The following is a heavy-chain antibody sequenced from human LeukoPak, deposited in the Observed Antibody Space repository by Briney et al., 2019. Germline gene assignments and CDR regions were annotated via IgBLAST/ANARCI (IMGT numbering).Heavy chain of an antibody. V-gene: IGHV3-30-3*01. CDR2: ISYDGSNK. CDR3: ARVDYGGNSKFYFDY. CDR1: GFTFSSYA. J-gene: IGHJ4*02. D-gene: IGHD4-23*01. Sequence: PGRSLRLSCAASGFTFSSYAMHWVRQAPGKGLEWVAVISYDGSNKYYADSVKGRFTISRDNSKNTLYLQMNSLRAEDTAVYYCARVDYGGNSKFYFDYWGQGTLVTVSS.